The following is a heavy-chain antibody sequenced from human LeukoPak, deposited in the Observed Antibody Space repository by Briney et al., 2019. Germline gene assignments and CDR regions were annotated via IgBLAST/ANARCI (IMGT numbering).Heavy chain of an antibody. D-gene: IGHD2-2*01. V-gene: IGHV4-31*03. J-gene: IGHJ3*01. CDR2: IYYSGNT. CDR1: GGSINNGGYY. Sequence: SETLSLTCTVSGGSINNGGYYWSWIRQHPWKGLEWIGYIYYSGNTYYHPSLKSRVTISVDTSKNQFSLNLSSVTAADTAVYYCAGASGYCSSTICPLPLDGFNVWGQGTMVTVSS. CDR3: AGASGYCSSTICPLPLDGFNV.